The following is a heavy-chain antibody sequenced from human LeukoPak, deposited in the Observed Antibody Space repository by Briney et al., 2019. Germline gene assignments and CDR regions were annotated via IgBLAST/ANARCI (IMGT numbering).Heavy chain of an antibody. CDR2: LYSDGTT. Sequence: GGSLRLSCAASGFIVSDNYMSWVRQAPGKGLEWVSVLYSDGTTYYADSVKGRFTISRDNSRNTLYLQMNNLRAEDTAVYYCARHSSSWYFAFDIWGQGTMVTVSS. D-gene: IGHD6-13*01. V-gene: IGHV3-53*01. J-gene: IGHJ3*02. CDR1: GFIVSDNY. CDR3: ARHSSSWYFAFDI.